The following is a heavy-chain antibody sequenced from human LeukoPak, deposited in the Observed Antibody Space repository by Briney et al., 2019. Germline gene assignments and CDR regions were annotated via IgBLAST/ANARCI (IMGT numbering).Heavy chain of an antibody. CDR1: GGSISSSSYY. J-gene: IGHJ6*03. V-gene: IGHV4-39*07. CDR3: ASPRVGAAAGTWGAKDYYYYMDV. Sequence: NASETLSLTCTVSGGSISSSSYYWGWIRQPPGKGLEWIGSIYYSGSTYYNPSLKSRVTISVDTSKNQFSLKLSSVTAADTAVYYCASPRVGAAAGTWGAKDYYYYMDVWGKGTTVTVSS. CDR2: IYYSGST. D-gene: IGHD6-13*01.